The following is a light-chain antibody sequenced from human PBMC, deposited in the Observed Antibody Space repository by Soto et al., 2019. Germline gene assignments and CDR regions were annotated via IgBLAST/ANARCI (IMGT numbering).Light chain of an antibody. V-gene: IGKV2-30*02. CDR2: KVS. Sequence: DVVMTQSPLSLPVTLGQPASISCRSNQSLVHSDGIAYFSWFQQRPGRSPRRLIYKVSNRDSGVPARFSGSGAGTDFTLKISRVEAEDVGTYYCMQATQFPLTFGGGTKVDIK. CDR3: MQATQFPLT. CDR1: QSLVHSDGIAY. J-gene: IGKJ4*01.